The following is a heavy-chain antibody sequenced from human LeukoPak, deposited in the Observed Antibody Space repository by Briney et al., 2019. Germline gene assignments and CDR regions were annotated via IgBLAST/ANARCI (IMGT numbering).Heavy chain of an antibody. J-gene: IGHJ4*02. D-gene: IGHD3-9*01. Sequence: ASVKVSCKASGYTFTGYYMHWVRQAPGQGLEWMGWINPNSGGTNYAQKFQGWVTMTRDTSISTAYMELSRLRSNDTAVYYCARVASDMAYDYWGQGALVTVSS. CDR3: ARVASDMAYDY. CDR2: INPNSGGT. CDR1: GYTFTGYY. V-gene: IGHV1-2*04.